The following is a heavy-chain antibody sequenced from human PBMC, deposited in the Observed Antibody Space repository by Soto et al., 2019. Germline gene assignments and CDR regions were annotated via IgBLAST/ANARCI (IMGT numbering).Heavy chain of an antibody. V-gene: IGHV4-4*02. J-gene: IGHJ4*02. D-gene: IGHD6-19*01. CDR1: GGSISSSKW. Sequence: QVQLQESGPGLVKPSGTLSLTCAVSGGSISSSKWWSWVRQPPGKGLEWIGEIYHSGSTSYNPSLXSXXTISVGKAKNQFSLKLSSVTAADTAVYYCARVAVAGTRFDYWGQGTLVTVSS. CDR3: ARVAVAGTRFDY. CDR2: IYHSGST.